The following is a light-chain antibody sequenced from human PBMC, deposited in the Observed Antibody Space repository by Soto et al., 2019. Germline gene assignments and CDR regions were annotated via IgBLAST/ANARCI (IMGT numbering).Light chain of an antibody. CDR3: QQYEQSLWT. Sequence: ETVLAQSPATLSLSPGERAALSCRASQSVRDSQLAWYQQKVCQAPRLLIYGISTRATGIPDRFSGSGSGTDFTLTISRLEPEDFAMYYCQQYEQSLWTFGQGTKVDIK. CDR2: GIS. CDR1: QSVRDSQ. J-gene: IGKJ1*01. V-gene: IGKV3-20*01.